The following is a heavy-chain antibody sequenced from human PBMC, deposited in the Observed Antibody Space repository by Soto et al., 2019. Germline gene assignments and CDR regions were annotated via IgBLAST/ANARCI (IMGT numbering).Heavy chain of an antibody. Sequence: QVQLGQSGAEGKKPGASVKVSCKASGYTFTTYEINWVRQVPGQGLEWMGWMSPSSGNTGYVDQFRGRVTMTSNTSMTTAYMELSSLRSEDTAVYYCARVGGQLFGDHGMDVWGQGTTVTVSS. CDR3: ARVGGQLFGDHGMDV. CDR1: GYTFTTYE. D-gene: IGHD3-10*01. J-gene: IGHJ6*02. V-gene: IGHV1-8*01. CDR2: MSPSSGNT.